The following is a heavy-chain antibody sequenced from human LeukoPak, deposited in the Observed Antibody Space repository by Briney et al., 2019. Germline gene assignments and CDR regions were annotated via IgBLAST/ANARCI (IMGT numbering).Heavy chain of an antibody. CDR1: GGSISSSSYY. Sequence: SETLSLTCTVSGGSISSSSYYWGWIRQPPGKGLEWIGSIYYSGSTYYNPSLKSRVTISVDTSKNQFSLKLSSLTAADTAVYYCARQSGSRDYWGQGTLVTVSS. D-gene: IGHD1-26*01. CDR2: IYYSGST. CDR3: ARQSGSRDY. J-gene: IGHJ4*02. V-gene: IGHV4-39*01.